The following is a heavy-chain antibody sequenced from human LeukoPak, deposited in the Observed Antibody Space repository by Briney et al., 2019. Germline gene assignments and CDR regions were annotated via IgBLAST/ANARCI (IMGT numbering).Heavy chain of an antibody. CDR2: ISAYNGNT. CDR3: ARDGYDFEYYYYYYMDV. CDR1: GYTFTSYG. D-gene: IGHD5-12*01. V-gene: IGHV1-18*01. J-gene: IGHJ6*03. Sequence: GASVKVSCKASGYTFTSYGISWVRQAPGQGLEWMGWISAYNGNTNYAQKLQGRVTMTIDTSTSTAYMELRSLRSDDTAVYYCARDGYDFEYYYYYYMDVWGKGTTVTVSS.